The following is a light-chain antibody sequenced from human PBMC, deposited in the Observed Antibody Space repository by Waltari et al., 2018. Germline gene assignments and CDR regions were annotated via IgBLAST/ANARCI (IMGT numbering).Light chain of an antibody. Sequence: DIQMTQSPSSLYASVGARVTITCRASQSISSYLNWYQQKPGKAPKLLIYAASSLQSGVPSRFSGSGSGTDFTLTISSLQPEDFATYYCQQSYSTPGTFGQGTKVEIK. CDR1: QSISSY. V-gene: IGKV1-39*01. CDR3: QQSYSTPGT. CDR2: AAS. J-gene: IGKJ1*01.